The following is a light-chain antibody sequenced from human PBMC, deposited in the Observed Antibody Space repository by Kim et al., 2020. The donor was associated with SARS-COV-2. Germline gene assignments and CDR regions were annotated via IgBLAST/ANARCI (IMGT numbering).Light chain of an antibody. CDR1: QSISSY. CDR3: QQSYNTPRT. V-gene: IGKV1-39*01. CDR2: AAS. J-gene: IGKJ1*01. Sequence: ASVGDRVTITCRESQSISSYLNWYQQKPGKAPKLLFYAASSLQSGVPSRFSGSGSETDFTLTISSLQPEDFATYYCQQSYNTPRTFGQGTKVDIK.